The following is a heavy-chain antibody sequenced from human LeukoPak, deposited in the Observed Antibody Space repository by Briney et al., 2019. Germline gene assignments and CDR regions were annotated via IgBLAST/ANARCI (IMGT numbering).Heavy chain of an antibody. V-gene: IGHV3-15*01. CDR2: IKSKTDGGTT. D-gene: IGHD2-2*01. CDR1: GFTFSNAW. CDR3: TTDRLPGSTSSIRGY. J-gene: IGHJ4*02. Sequence: GGSLRLSCAASGFTFSNAWMSWVRQAPGKGLEWVGRIKSKTDGGTTDYAAPVKGRFTISRDDSKNTLYLQMNSLKTEDTAVYYCTTDRLPGSTSSIRGYWGQGTLVTVSS.